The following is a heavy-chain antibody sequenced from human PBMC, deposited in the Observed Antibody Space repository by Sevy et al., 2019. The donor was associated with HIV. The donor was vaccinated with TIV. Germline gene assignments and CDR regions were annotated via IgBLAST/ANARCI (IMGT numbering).Heavy chain of an antibody. J-gene: IGHJ4*02. CDR1: GFRLNTYA. D-gene: IGHD5-12*01. CDR2: ISSTGNFE. CDR3: ARDAGYTTKFHPLH. V-gene: IGHV3-30*04. Sequence: GGSLRLSCSASGFRLNTYAMHWVRQAPGKGLEWVSVISSTGNFESYAASVKGRFTISKDNSKNTVSLQMNRLRPEDTAMYYGARDAGYTTKFHPLHWGQGTLVTVSS.